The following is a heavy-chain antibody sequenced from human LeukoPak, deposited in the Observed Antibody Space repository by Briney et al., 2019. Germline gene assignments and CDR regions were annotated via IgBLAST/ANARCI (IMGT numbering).Heavy chain of an antibody. Sequence: GESLKISCKGSGYSFTSYWIGWVRQMPGKGLEWMGIIYPGDSDTRYGPSFQGQVTISADKSISTAYLQWSSLKASDTAMYYCARVEIYYDSSGYYYNWFDPWGQGTLVTVSS. CDR3: ARVEIYYDSSGYYYNWFDP. CDR1: GYSFTSYW. J-gene: IGHJ5*02. D-gene: IGHD3-22*01. V-gene: IGHV5-51*01. CDR2: IYPGDSDT.